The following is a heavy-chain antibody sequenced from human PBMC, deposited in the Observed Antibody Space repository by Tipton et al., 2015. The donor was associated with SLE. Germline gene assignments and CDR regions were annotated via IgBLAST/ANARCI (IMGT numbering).Heavy chain of an antibody. V-gene: IGHV4-59*01. J-gene: IGHJ4*02. Sequence: LRVSCTVSGGSISSYYWSWIRQPPGKGLEWIGYIYYSGSTNYNPSLKSRVTISVDTSKNQFSLKLSSVTAADTAVYYCARWAGPTVNFDYWGQGTLVTVSS. CDR1: GGSISSYY. CDR2: IYYSGST. CDR3: ARWAGPTVNFDY. D-gene: IGHD4-11*01.